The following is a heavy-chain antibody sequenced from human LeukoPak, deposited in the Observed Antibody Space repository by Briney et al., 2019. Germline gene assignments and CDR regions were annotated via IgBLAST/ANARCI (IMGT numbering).Heavy chain of an antibody. D-gene: IGHD3-16*01. CDR3: TRGAGWLIDY. Sequence: SETLSLTCTVSDDSISDYYRGWIRQPPGKGLEWIGYIHNSGTSTYNLSLKSRVTISADTSKNQFSLKLNSMTTADTAVYSCTRGAGWLIDYWGQGILDTVSS. CDR2: IHNSGTS. CDR1: DDSISDYY. J-gene: IGHJ4*02. V-gene: IGHV4-59*01.